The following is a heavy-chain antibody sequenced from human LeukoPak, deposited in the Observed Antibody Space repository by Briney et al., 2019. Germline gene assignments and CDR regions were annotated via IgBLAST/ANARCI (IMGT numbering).Heavy chain of an antibody. V-gene: IGHV1-2*06. CDR2: INPNSGGT. CDR1: GYPFTRYF. CDR3: ARSLSYSSSWSSDI. Sequence: DSVKVSCKASGYPFTRYFMHSVRPAPGQGLEWMGRINPNSGGTNYAQKFQGRVTITSDTSISTAYMELSRLRSDDTAVYYCARSLSYSSSWSSDIWGQRTLGTVSS. D-gene: IGHD6-13*01. J-gene: IGHJ4*02.